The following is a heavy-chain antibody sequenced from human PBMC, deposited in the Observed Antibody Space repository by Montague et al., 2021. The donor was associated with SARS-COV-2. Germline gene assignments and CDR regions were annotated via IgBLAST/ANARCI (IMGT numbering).Heavy chain of an antibody. J-gene: IGHJ6*03. CDR2: INHSGST. Sequence: SETLSLTCIVSGGSISSSSYYWGWIRQPPGKGLEWIGEINHSGSTNYNPSLKSRVTISVDTSKNQVSLKLSSVTAADTAVYYCARMRFFDWPPHYYMDVWGKGTTVTVSS. CDR3: ARMRFFDWPPHYYMDV. V-gene: IGHV4-39*07. D-gene: IGHD3-9*01. CDR1: GGSISSSSYY.